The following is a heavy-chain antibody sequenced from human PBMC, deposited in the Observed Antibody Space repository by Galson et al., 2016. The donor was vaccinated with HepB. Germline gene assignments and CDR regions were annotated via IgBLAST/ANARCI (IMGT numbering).Heavy chain of an antibody. D-gene: IGHD6-19*01. CDR1: GGSISSDYY. CDR3: ATGIVVAGKYYYYYMNV. Sequence: SETLSLTCIVSGGSISSDYYWGWIRQPPGRGLEWIGSIYSSEGTYYNPSLNSRVTISVDTSKNQFSLRLNSVTAADTGVYYCATGIVVAGKYYYYYMNVWGKGTTLTVSS. J-gene: IGHJ6*03. V-gene: IGHV4-39*01. CDR2: IYSSEGT.